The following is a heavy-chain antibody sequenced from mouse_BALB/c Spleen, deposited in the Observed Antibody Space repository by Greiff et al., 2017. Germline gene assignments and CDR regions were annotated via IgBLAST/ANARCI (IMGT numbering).Heavy chain of an antibody. CDR3: ARYRYYGTYYAMDY. CDR2: ISYSGST. J-gene: IGHJ4*01. D-gene: IGHD1-1*01. CDR1: GYSITSDYA. Sequence: VQLKESGPGLVKPSQSLSLTCTVTGYSITSDYAWNWIRQFPGNKLEWMGYISYSGSTSYNPSLKSRISITRDTSKNQFFLQLNSVTTEDTATYYCARYRYYGTYYAMDYWGQGTSVTVSS. V-gene: IGHV3-2*02.